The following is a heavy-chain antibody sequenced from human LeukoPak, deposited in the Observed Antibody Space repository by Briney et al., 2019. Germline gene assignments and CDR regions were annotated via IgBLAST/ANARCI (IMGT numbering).Heavy chain of an antibody. D-gene: IGHD3-16*01. CDR1: GLTFSSHW. CDR2: ITNDGSST. CDR3: ARDGYNYDYVWGSIPGAFDI. J-gene: IGHJ3*02. Sequence: GGSLRLSCAASGLTFSSHWMHWVRKAPGKGLVWVSRITNDGSSTTYADSVKGRFTISRDNAKNSLYLQMNSLRAEDTAVYYCARDGYNYDYVWGSIPGAFDIWGQGTMVTVSS. V-gene: IGHV3-74*01.